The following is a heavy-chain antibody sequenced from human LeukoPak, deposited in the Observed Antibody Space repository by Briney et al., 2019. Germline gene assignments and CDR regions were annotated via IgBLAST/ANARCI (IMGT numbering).Heavy chain of an antibody. Sequence: SPTLSLTCTVSGASISSGSYYWSWLRQPAWKGLEWIGRIYTSESTNYNPSLKSRVTISVDTSKNQFSLKLSSVTATDTAVYYCATGGWNDFFDYWGQGTLVTVSS. CDR3: ATGGWNDFFDY. V-gene: IGHV4-61*02. CDR2: IYTSEST. CDR1: GASISSGSYY. D-gene: IGHD1-1*01. J-gene: IGHJ4*02.